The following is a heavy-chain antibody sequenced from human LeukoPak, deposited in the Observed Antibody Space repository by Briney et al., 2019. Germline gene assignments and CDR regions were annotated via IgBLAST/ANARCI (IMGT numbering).Heavy chain of an antibody. V-gene: IGHV3-23*01. CDR3: AGVTFGGVLPPV. CDR2: ISASGGNT. Sequence: PGGSLRLSCAASGFAFSSYAMSWVRRAPGKGLERVSSISASGGNTYHADSVEGRFTISRDNSRNTLYLQMNSLRVDDTAVYYCAGVTFGGVLPPVWGQGTLVTVSS. CDR1: GFAFSSYA. J-gene: IGHJ4*02. D-gene: IGHD3-16*01.